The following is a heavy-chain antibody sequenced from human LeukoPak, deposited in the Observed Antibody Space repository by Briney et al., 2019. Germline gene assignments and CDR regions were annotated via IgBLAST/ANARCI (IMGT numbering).Heavy chain of an antibody. CDR1: GGSFSGYY. CDR3: ARDQRYSSKPQNDY. CDR2: INHSGRT. D-gene: IGHD6-13*01. V-gene: IGHV4-34*01. J-gene: IGHJ4*02. Sequence: SETLSLTCAVYGGSFSGYYWSWSRQPPGKGLEWIGEINHSGRTNYNPSLKSRVTISVDTSKNQFSLKLSSVTAADTAVYYCARDQRYSSKPQNDYWGQGTLVTVSS.